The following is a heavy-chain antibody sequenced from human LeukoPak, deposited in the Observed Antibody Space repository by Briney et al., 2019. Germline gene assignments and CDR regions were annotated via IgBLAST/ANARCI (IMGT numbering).Heavy chain of an antibody. D-gene: IGHD3-10*01. CDR1: GDSISSSNW. V-gene: IGHV4-4*02. CDR2: IYHSGST. Sequence: SETLSLTCAVSGDSISSSNWWTWVRQPPGKGLEWIGEIYHSGSTNYNPSLKSRVTMSLDKSKNQFSLKLTSVTAADTAVYYCARGRGDYWGQGTLVTVSS. J-gene: IGHJ4*02. CDR3: ARGRGDY.